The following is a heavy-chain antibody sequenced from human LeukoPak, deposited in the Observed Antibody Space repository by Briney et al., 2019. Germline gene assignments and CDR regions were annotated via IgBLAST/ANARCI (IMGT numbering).Heavy chain of an antibody. D-gene: IGHD3-22*01. V-gene: IGHV4-59*01. Sequence: PSETLSLTCTVSGGSISSYYWSWIRQPPGKGLEWIGYIYYSGSTNYNPSLKSRVTISVDTSKNQFSLKLSSVTAADTAVYYCARVVVVKDYYDSSGRPLGGAFDIWGQGTMVTVSS. J-gene: IGHJ3*02. CDR3: ARVVVVKDYYDSSGRPLGGAFDI. CDR1: GGSISSYY. CDR2: IYYSGST.